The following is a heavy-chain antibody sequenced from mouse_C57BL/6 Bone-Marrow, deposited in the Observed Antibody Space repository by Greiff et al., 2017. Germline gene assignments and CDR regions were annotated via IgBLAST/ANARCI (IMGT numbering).Heavy chain of an antibody. V-gene: IGHV1-78*01. CDR3: ARWRTSYYFDY. CDR2: IYPRDGST. Sequence: VKLQQSDAELVKPGASVKISCKVSGYTFTDHTIHWMKQRPEQGLAWIGKIYPRDGSTKYNEKFKGKATLTADTSSSTAYMQLNSLTSEDSAVYFCARWRTSYYFDYWGQGTTLTVSS. J-gene: IGHJ2*01. CDR1: GYTFTDHT.